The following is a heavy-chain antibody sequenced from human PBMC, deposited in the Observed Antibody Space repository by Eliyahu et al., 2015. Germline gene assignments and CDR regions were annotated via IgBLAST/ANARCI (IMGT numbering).Heavy chain of an antibody. CDR3: ARRGDGTTFDHYYGMDF. D-gene: IGHD3-9*01. CDR1: GGSFSGYY. CDR2: IFHTGAT. J-gene: IGHJ6*02. V-gene: IGHV4-34*02. Sequence: QVQLQQWGAGLVKPSETLSLTCAVXGGSFSGYYWTWIRQPPGKGLQWMGEIFHTGATKYNPAFRGRLTMSVDTSNRRFSLKMTSVTAADAASYFCARRGDGTTFDHYYGMDFWGLGTRVTVSS.